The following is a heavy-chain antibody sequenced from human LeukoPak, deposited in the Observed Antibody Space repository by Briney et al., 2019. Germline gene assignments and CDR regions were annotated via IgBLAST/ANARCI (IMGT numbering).Heavy chain of an antibody. V-gene: IGHV3-7*01. D-gene: IGHD2-15*01. CDR3: ARGSPSWYCSGGSCANFNY. CDR2: IKQDGSEK. Sequence: GGSLRLSCAASGFTFRSYWMSWVRQAPGKGLEWVANIKQDGSEKYYVDSVKGRFPISRDNAKNSLYLQMNSLRAEDTAVYYCARGSPSWYCSGGSCANFNYWGQGTLVTLSS. CDR1: GFTFRSYW. J-gene: IGHJ4*02.